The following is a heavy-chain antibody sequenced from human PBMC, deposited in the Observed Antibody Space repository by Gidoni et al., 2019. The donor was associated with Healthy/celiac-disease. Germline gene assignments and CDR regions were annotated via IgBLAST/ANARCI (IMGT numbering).Heavy chain of an antibody. V-gene: IGHV4-38-2*01. CDR1: GYSISSGYY. J-gene: IGHJ4*02. Sequence: QVQLQESGPGLVKPSETLSLTCAVSGYSISSGYYGGWILQPPGKGLEWIVRILHSGSTYYNPSLKSRVTISVDTSKNQFSLKLSSVTAADTAVYYCARDYGSGHFDYWGQGTLVTVSS. CDR3: ARDYGSGHFDY. CDR2: ILHSGST. D-gene: IGHD3-10*01.